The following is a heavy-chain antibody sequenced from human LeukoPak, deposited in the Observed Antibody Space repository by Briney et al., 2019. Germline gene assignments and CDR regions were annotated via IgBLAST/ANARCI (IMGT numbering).Heavy chain of an antibody. Sequence: HPGGSLRLSCAASGFTFSSYAMSWVRQAPGKGLEWVSAISGSGGSTYYADSVKGRFTISRDNSKNTLYLQMNSLTAEDTAVYYCAKGRSSGTYIFDYWGQGTLVTVSS. CDR3: AKGRSSGTYIFDY. V-gene: IGHV3-23*01. J-gene: IGHJ4*02. CDR2: ISGSGGST. CDR1: GFTFSSYA. D-gene: IGHD1-26*01.